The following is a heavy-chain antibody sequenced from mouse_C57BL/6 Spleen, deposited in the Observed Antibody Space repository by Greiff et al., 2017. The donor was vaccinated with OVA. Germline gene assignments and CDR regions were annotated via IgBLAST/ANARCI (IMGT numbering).Heavy chain of an antibody. CDR1: GYTFTSYG. D-gene: IGHD1-1*01. CDR3: ARMRGITTGNFDV. Sequence: EVHLVESGAELVRPGSSVKMSCKTSGYTFTSYGINWVKQRPGQGLEWIGYIYIGNGYTEYNEKFKGKATLTSDTSSSTAYMQLSSLTSEDAAIYFCARMRGITTGNFDVWGTGTTVTVSS. V-gene: IGHV1-58*01. J-gene: IGHJ1*03. CDR2: IYIGNGYT.